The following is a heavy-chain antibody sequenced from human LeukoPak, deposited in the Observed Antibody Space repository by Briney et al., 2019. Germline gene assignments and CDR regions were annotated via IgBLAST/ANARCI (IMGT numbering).Heavy chain of an antibody. CDR3: ARDQILLWFGELKA. CDR2: ISYDGSNK. D-gene: IGHD3-10*01. CDR1: GFTFSSHA. J-gene: IGHJ5*02. V-gene: IGHV3-30*04. Sequence: PRGSLRLSCAASGFTFSSHAMHWVRQAPGKGLEWVAVISYDGSNKYYADSVKGRFTISRDNSKNTLYLQMNSLRAEDTAVYYCARDQILLWFGELKAWGQGTLVTVSS.